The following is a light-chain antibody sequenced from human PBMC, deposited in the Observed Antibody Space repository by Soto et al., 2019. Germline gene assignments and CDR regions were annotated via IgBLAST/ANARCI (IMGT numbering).Light chain of an antibody. J-gene: IGLJ1*01. Sequence: LTQPPSASGSPGQSVTISCTGTSSDVGGYNYVSWYQQHPGKAPKLIIHEVSNRPSGVSNRFSGSKSGNTASLTISGLQAEDEADYYCDSYTSSRAYVFGIGTKVTVL. V-gene: IGLV2-14*01. CDR2: EVS. CDR1: SSDVGGYNY. CDR3: DSYTSSRAYV.